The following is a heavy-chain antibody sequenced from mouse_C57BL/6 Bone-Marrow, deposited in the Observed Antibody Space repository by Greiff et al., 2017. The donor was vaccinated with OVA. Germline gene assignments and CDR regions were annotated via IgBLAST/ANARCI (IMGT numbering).Heavy chain of an antibody. CDR2: IYPRSGNT. CDR3: ASEDDCDWYFDV. D-gene: IGHD2-13*01. CDR1: GYTFTSYG. Sequence: QVQLQQSGAELARPGASVKLSCKASGYTFTSYGISWVKQRTGQGLEWIGEIYPRSGNTYYNEKFKGKATLTADKSSSTAYMELRSLTSEDSAVKCCASEDDCDWYFDVWGTGTTVTVSS. V-gene: IGHV1-81*01. J-gene: IGHJ1*03.